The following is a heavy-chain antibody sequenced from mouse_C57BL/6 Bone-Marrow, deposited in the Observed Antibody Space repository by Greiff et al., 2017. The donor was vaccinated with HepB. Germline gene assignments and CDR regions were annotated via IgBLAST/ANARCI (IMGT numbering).Heavy chain of an antibody. CDR3: ARRGYGDGLDY. V-gene: IGHV1-15*01. J-gene: IGHJ2*01. D-gene: IGHD2-13*01. CDR2: IDPETGGT. Sequence: QVQLQQSGAELVRPGASVTLSCKASGYTFTDYEMHWVKQTPVHGLEWIGAIDPETGGTAYNQKFKGKAILTADKSSSTAYLELRSLTSEDSAVYYCARRGYGDGLDYWGQGTTLTVSS. CDR1: GYTFTDYE.